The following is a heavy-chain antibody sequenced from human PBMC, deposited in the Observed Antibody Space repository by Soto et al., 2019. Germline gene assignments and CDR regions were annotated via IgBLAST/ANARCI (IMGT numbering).Heavy chain of an antibody. J-gene: IGHJ6*02. D-gene: IGHD4-4*01. V-gene: IGHV3-30*18. CDR3: AKVDYSNPYYYYYGMDV. CDR2: ISYDGSNK. Sequence: GGCLRLSCAASGFTFSSYGMHWVRQAPGKGLEWVAVISYDGSNKYYADSVKGRFTISRDNSKNTLYLQMNSLRAEDTAVYYCAKVDYSNPYYYYYGMDVWGQGTTVTVS. CDR1: GFTFSSYG.